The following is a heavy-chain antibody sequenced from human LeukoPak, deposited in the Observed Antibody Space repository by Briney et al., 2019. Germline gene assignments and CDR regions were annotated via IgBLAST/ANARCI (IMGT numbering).Heavy chain of an antibody. CDR3: SRGKGESGSSWSVAVLGFDV. CDR1: GGTFSSYA. CDR2: IVPIFGTT. V-gene: IGHV1-69*05. J-gene: IGHJ3*01. Sequence: SVKVSCKASGGTFSSYAINWVRQAPGQGLEWMGRIVPIFGTTNYAQKFQGRVTITTDESTTKAYMELSSLRSEDTAVYYCSRGKGESGSSWSVAVLGFDVWGQGR. D-gene: IGHD6-13*01.